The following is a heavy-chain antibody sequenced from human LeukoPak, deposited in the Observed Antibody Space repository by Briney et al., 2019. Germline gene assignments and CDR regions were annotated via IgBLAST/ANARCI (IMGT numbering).Heavy chain of an antibody. V-gene: IGHV4-38-2*01. CDR3: VRNPNRSHYRAPYYMDV. J-gene: IGHJ6*03. CDR2: IYHSGST. CDR1: GYSISSGYY. D-gene: IGHD1-26*01. Sequence: PSETLSLTCAVSGYSISSGYYWGWIRQPPGKGLEWIGSIYHSGSTYYNPSLKSRVTISVDTSKNQFSLKLSSVTAADTAAYYCVRNPNRSHYRAPYYMDVWGKGTTVTVSS.